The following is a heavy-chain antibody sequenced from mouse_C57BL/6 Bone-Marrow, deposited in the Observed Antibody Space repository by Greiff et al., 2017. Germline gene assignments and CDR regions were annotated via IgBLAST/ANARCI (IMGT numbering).Heavy chain of an antibody. CDR1: GYTFTDYN. CDR3: ARGDYGSSYGYYAMDY. V-gene: IGHV1-22*01. D-gene: IGHD1-1*01. CDR2: INPNNGGT. Sequence: EVQLQQSGPELVKPGASVKMSCKASGYTFTDYNMHWVKQSHGKSLEWIGYINPNNGGTSSNQKFKGKATLTVNKSSSTAYMELRSLTSEDSAVYYCARGDYGSSYGYYAMDYWGQGTSVTVSS. J-gene: IGHJ4*01.